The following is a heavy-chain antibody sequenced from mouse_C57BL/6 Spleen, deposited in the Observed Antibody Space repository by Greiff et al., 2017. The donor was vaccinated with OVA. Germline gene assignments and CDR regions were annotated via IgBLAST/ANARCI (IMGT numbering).Heavy chain of an antibody. D-gene: IGHD1-1*02. CDR1: GFTFSDYG. V-gene: IGHV5-17*01. CDR2: ISSGSSTI. Sequence: EVHLVESGGGLVKPGGSLKLSCAASGFTFSDYGMHWVRQAPEKGLEWVAYISSGSSTIYYADTVKGRFTISRDNAKNTLFLQMTSLRSEDTAMYYCAREVLWGGFAYWGQGTLVTVSA. CDR3: AREVLWGGFAY. J-gene: IGHJ3*01.